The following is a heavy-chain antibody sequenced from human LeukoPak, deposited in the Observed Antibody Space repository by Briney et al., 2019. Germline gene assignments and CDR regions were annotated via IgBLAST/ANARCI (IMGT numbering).Heavy chain of an antibody. D-gene: IGHD6-19*01. V-gene: IGHV3-74*01. CDR2: LRGDGSFT. Sequence: PGGSLRLSCAASGFTFSSSWMHWVRQAPGKGLVWVSRLRGDGSFTNYADPVKGRFTISRDNSKNSVSLQMNSLRADDTAIYYCVRAPKSINSGWPDFWGQGTLVTVSS. CDR3: VRAPKSINSGWPDF. J-gene: IGHJ4*02. CDR1: GFTFSSSW.